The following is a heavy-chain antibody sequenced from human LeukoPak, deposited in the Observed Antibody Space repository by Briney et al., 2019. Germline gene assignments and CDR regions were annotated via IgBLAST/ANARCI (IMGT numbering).Heavy chain of an antibody. V-gene: IGHV4-30-4*08. CDR1: GGSISSGDYY. CDR2: IYYSGST. D-gene: IGHD3-3*01. CDR3: ARLVYDFWSGYYYNWFDP. J-gene: IGHJ5*02. Sequence: SQTLSLTCTVSGGSISSGDYYWSWIRQPPGKGLEWIGYIYYSGSTYYNPSLKSRVTISVDTYKNQFSLKLSSVTAADTAVYYCARLVYDFWSGYYYNWFDPWGQGTLVTVSS.